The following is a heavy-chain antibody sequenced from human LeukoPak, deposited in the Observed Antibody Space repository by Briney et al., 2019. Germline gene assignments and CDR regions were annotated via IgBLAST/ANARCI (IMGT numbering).Heavy chain of an antibody. CDR2: IWYDGSNK. Sequence: PGGSLRLSWAAFGFTFSSYGMHCVRQAPGKGLEWVAVIWYDGSNKYYADSVKGRFTISRDNSKNTLYLQMNSLRAEDTAVYYCARGNTAMVTWGQGTLVTVSS. V-gene: IGHV3-33*01. J-gene: IGHJ4*02. D-gene: IGHD5-18*01. CDR3: ARGNTAMVT. CDR1: GFTFSSYG.